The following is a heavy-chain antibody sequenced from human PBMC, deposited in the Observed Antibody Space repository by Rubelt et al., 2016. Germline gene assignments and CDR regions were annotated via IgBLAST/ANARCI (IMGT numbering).Heavy chain of an antibody. CDR3: ARTIHGYSYGYDFDY. V-gene: IGHV4-39*01. D-gene: IGHD5-18*01. CDR2: ISYSGST. Sequence: QLQLQESGPGLVKPSETLSLTCTVSGGSISSNSYYWGWIRQPPGKGLEWIGTISYSGSTSYNPSLKSRVTISVDTSKSQFSRRLSSVTAADTAVYYCARTIHGYSYGYDFDYWGQGTLVTVSS. CDR1: GGSISSNSYY. J-gene: IGHJ4*02.